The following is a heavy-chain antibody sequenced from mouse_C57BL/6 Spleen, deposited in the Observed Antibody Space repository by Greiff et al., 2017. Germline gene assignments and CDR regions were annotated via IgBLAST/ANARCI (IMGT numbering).Heavy chain of an antibody. CDR1: GFTFSSYA. V-gene: IGHV5-9-1*02. Sequence: EVQVVESGEGLVKPEGSLKLSCAASGFTFSSYAMSWVRQTPEKRLEWVAYISSGGDYIYYADTVKGRFTISRDNARNTLYLQMSSLKSEDTAMYYGTRDDGYYAMDYWSQGTSVTVSS. J-gene: IGHJ4*01. CDR3: TRDDGYYAMDY. CDR2: ISSGGDYI. D-gene: IGHD2-3*01.